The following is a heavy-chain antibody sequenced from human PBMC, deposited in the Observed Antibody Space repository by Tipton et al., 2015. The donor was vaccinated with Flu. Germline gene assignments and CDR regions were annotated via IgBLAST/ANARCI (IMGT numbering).Heavy chain of an antibody. CDR1: DYY. Sequence: DYYWSWIRQHPGKGLEWVSHISSSSSTINYADSVKGRFTISRDNAKNSLYLQMNSLRAEDTAVYYCARDHPPSITVLGEITDYFGMAVWGQGTTVTVSS. J-gene: IGHJ6*02. CDR2: ISSSSSTI. CDR3: ARDHPPSITVLGEITDYFGMAV. D-gene: IGHD3-3*01. V-gene: IGHV3-11*01.